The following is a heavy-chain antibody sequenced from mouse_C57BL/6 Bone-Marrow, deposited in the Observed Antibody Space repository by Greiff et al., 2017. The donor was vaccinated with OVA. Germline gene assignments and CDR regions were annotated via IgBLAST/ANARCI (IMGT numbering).Heavy chain of an antibody. Sequence: EVKLQESGPGLVKPSQSLSLTCSVTGYSITSGYYWNWIRQFPGNKLEWMGYISYDGSNNYNPSLKNRISITRDTSKNQFFLKLNSVTTEDTATYYGARGDYDGFAYWGQGTLVTVSA. D-gene: IGHD2-4*01. CDR1: GYSITSGYY. CDR2: ISYDGSN. J-gene: IGHJ3*01. CDR3: ARGDYDGFAY. V-gene: IGHV3-6*01.